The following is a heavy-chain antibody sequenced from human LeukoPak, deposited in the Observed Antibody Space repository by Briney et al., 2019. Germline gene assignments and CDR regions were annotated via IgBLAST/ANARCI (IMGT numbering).Heavy chain of an antibody. CDR2: VSYDGSNK. CDR1: GFTFSSYG. Sequence: PGGSLRLSCAASGFTFSSYGMHWVRQAPGKGLEWVAVVSYDGSNKYYADSVKGRFTISRDNSKNTLYLQMNSLRAEDTAVYYCAKYDNSSPLYYFDYWGQGTLVTVSS. D-gene: IGHD6-13*01. J-gene: IGHJ4*02. CDR3: AKYDNSSPLYYFDY. V-gene: IGHV3-30*18.